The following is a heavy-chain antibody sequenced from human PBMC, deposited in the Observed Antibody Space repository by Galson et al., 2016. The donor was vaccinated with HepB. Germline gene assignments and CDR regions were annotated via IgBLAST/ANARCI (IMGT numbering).Heavy chain of an antibody. CDR2: VGSCPSGT. J-gene: IGHJ4*02. Sequence: SLRLSCAASGFTFGDHTLSWVRQAPGRGLEWVSSVGSCPSGTCYADSVPGRFTISRDFSKNTVYLQMNSLRAEDTAVYYCAGYCRGGSCSGQGSFDYWSQGTLVTVSS. D-gene: IGHD2-15*01. V-gene: IGHV3-23*01. CDR3: AGYCRGGSCSGQGSFDY. CDR1: GFTFGDHT.